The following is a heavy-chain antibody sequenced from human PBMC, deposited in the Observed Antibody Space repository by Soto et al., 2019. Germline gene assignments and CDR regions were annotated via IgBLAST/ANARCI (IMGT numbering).Heavy chain of an antibody. CDR3: TEGTKF. V-gene: IGHV3-15*01. Sequence: EVQLVESGGGLVKPGASLRLSCAASGFSFGYAWMSWVRQAPGKGLELVGRIKSRSDGGTTECAAPVKGIFSISRDDSENKLYLQMDSLKMEDTAVYYCTEGTKFWGQGTLVTVS. D-gene: IGHD2-8*01. CDR2: IKSRSDGGTT. J-gene: IGHJ4*02. CDR1: GFSFGYAW.